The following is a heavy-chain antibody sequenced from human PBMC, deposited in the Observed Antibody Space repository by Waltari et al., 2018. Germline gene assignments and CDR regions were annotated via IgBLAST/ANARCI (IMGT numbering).Heavy chain of an antibody. CDR2: VYVTGNT. CDR1: GFTVNSNY. Sequence: EVQLVESGGDLIQPGGSLRLSCAASGFTVNSNYINWVRQSPGKGLEWVSVVYVTGNTDYAESVKVRFTTSRDNSKNTVYLQMDSLRVEDTAMYYCARRLVVAGTLDVFDLWGQGTRVIVSS. J-gene: IGHJ3*01. V-gene: IGHV3-53*03. CDR3: ARRLVVAGTLDVFDL. D-gene: IGHD2-15*01.